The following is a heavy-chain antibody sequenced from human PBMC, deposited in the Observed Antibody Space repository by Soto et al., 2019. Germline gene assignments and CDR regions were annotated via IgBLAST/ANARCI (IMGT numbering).Heavy chain of an antibody. CDR1: GITFSTYA. J-gene: IGHJ4*02. CDR2: INAGNGNT. V-gene: IGHV1-3*01. Sequence: ASVKVSCKASGITFSTYAIHWVRQAPGQGLEWMGWINAGNGNTRYSQKFQGRVTLTRDTSASTTYMDLSSLRSEDTAVYYCARHDYYVSGSPYYWGQGTLVTVSS. D-gene: IGHD3-10*01. CDR3: ARHDYYVSGSPYY.